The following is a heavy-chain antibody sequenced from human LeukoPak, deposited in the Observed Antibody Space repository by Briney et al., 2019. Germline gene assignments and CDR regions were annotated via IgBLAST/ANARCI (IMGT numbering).Heavy chain of an antibody. V-gene: IGHV4-59*08. CDR1: GGSISSYY. CDR2: IYSSGST. Sequence: SETLSLTCTVSGGSISSYYWSWIRQPPGKGPEWIGYIYSSGSTSYNPSFKSRVTVSVDTSKNQFSLKLSSVTAADTAVYYCARRRPEAFDIWGQGTMVTVSS. CDR3: ARRRPEAFDI. J-gene: IGHJ3*02.